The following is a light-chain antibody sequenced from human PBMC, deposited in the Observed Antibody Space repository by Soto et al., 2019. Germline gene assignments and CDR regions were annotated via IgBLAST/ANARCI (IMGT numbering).Light chain of an antibody. V-gene: IGKV1-39*01. J-gene: IGKJ1*01. CDR2: AAS. Sequence: DIQMTQSPSTLSGSVGDRVTITCRASQGISTYLNWYQQKPGKAPKLLIYAASSLQSGVPSRFSGSGSETDFTLTISSLQPEDFATYSCQQSYSTQWTFGQGTKVDIK. CDR1: QGISTY. CDR3: QQSYSTQWT.